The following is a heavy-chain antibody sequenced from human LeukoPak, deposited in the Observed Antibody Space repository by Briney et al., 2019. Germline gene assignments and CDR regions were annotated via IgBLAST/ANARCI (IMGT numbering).Heavy chain of an antibody. D-gene: IGHD6-13*01. CDR1: GGSISSGSYY. CDR3: ARGWYSSSWYLFDP. V-gene: IGHV4-61*02. CDR2: IYTSGST. J-gene: IGHJ5*02. Sequence: PSETLSLTCTVSGGSISSGSYYWSWIRQPAGKGLEWIGRIYTSGSTNYNPSLKSRVTISVDTSKNQFSLKLSSVTAADTAVYYCARGWYSSSWYLFDPWGQGTLVTVSS.